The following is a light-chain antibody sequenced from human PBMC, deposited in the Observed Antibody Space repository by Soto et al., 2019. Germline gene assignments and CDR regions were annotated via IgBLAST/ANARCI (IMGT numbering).Light chain of an antibody. Sequence: QSVLTQSASVSGSPGQSITISCTGTSSDVGPYNLVSWYQQHPGKAPKLIIYEVSERPSGVSNRFSGSKSGNTASLTISGLQADDEAEYYCCSYAGRNTFVFGLGTKLTVL. V-gene: IGLV2-23*02. CDR2: EVS. CDR3: CSYAGRNTFV. CDR1: SSDVGPYNL. J-gene: IGLJ1*01.